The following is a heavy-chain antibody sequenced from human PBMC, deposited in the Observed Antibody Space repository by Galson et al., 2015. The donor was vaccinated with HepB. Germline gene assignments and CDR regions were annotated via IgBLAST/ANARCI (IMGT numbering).Heavy chain of an antibody. D-gene: IGHD6-13*01. CDR3: ARDRGSSWPKYYYYYGMDV. CDR2: ISAYNGNT. V-gene: IGHV1-18*04. CDR1: GYTFTSYG. Sequence: SVKVSCKASGYTFTSYGISWVRQAPGQGLEWMGWISAYNGNTNYAQKLQGRVTMTTDTSTSTAYMELRSLRSDDTAVYYCARDRGSSWPKYYYYYGMDVWGQGTTVTVSS. J-gene: IGHJ6*02.